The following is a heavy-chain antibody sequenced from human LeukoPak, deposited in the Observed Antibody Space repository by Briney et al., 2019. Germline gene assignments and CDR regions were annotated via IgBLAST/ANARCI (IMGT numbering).Heavy chain of an antibody. J-gene: IGHJ4*02. D-gene: IGHD3-22*01. CDR2: INPNSGGT. Sequence: ASVKVSCKASGYTFTGYYMHWVRQAPGQGLEWMGWINPNSGGTNYAQKFQGRVTMTRDTSISTAYMELSRLRSDDTAVYYCARIPYYDSSGYPYFDYWGQGTLVTVSS. CDR3: ARIPYYDSSGYPYFDY. V-gene: IGHV1-2*02. CDR1: GYTFTGYY.